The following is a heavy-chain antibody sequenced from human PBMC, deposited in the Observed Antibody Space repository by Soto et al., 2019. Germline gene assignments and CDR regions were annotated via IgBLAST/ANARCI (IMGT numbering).Heavy chain of an antibody. D-gene: IGHD4-4*01. CDR3: ASYRYDY. CDR2: TYYRSRWYH. CDR1: GDRISRNSAA. Sequence: PSPALSLTCAISGDRISRNSAAWNWIRQSPSRGFEWLGRTYYRSRWYHDYAVSVKSRIIINPDTSKNQASLQLNSVTPDDTAVYYCASYRYDYWGQGTVVTVSS. J-gene: IGHJ4*02. V-gene: IGHV6-1*01.